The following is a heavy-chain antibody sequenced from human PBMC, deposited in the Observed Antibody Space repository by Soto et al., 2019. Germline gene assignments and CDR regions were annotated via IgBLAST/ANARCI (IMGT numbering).Heavy chain of an antibody. Sequence: SETLSLTCAVYGGSFSGYYWSWIRQPPGKGLEWIGEINHSGSTNYNPSLKSRVTISVDTSKNQFSLKLSSVTAADTAVYYCARGRRLITMVRGVIQSWLDPWGQGTLVTVYS. V-gene: IGHV4-34*01. CDR1: GGSFSGYY. J-gene: IGHJ5*02. CDR3: ARGRRLITMVRGVIQSWLDP. CDR2: INHSGST. D-gene: IGHD3-10*01.